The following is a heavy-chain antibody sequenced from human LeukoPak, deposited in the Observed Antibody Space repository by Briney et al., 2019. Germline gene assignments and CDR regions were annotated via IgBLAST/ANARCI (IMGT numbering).Heavy chain of an antibody. CDR1: GGSISSYY. J-gene: IGHJ4*02. CDR3: ARAGLRFLEKFDY. Sequence: SETLSLTCTVSGGSISSYYWTWIRQPPGKGLEWIGYIHYGGSTNYNPSLKSRVTISLDTFKNQFSLKLSSVTAADTAVYYCARAGLRFLEKFDYWGQGTLVTVSS. D-gene: IGHD3-3*01. CDR2: IHYGGST. V-gene: IGHV4-59*08.